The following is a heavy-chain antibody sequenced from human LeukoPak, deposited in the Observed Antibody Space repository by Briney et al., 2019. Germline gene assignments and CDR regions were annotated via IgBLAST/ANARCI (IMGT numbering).Heavy chain of an antibody. D-gene: IGHD3/OR15-3a*01. CDR1: GFTVSSNS. CDR3: AKGRWGLTINNFGL. J-gene: IGHJ3*01. V-gene: IGHV3-53*01. CDR2: IYSDNT. Sequence: GGSLRLSCTVSGFTVSSNSMSWVRQAPGKGLEWVSFIYSDNTHYSDSVKGRFTISRDNSKNTLYLQMNSLGGEDTALYYCAKGRWGLTINNFGLWGQGTMFTVSS.